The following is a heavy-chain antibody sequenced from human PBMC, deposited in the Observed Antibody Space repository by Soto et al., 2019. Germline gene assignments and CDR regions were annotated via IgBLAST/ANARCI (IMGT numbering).Heavy chain of an antibody. CDR3: ARDGGRHSGGIDY. J-gene: IGHJ4*02. V-gene: IGHV1-69*01. CDR2: IIPIFGTA. Sequence: QVQLVQSGAEVKKPGSSVKVSCKASGGTFSSYSINWVRQAPGQRLEWMGEIIPIFGTANYAQKFQGRVTITADEPTSTAYIELSSLRSEYTAVYYCARDGGRHSGGIDYWGQGTLVTVSS. D-gene: IGHD1-26*01. CDR1: GGTFSSYS.